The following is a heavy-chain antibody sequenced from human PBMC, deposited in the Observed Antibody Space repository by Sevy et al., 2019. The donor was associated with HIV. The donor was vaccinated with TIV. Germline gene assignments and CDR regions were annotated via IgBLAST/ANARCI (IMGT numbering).Heavy chain of an antibody. J-gene: IGHJ4*02. D-gene: IGHD2-2*03. CDR1: GFIFSDSD. CDR2: IDTAGDT. CDR3: ARVDIVEEPATSSGFDY. Sequence: GGSLRLSCAASGFIFSDSDMHWVRQVTGKGLEWVSGIDTAGDTYYAGSMKGRFTISRENAKNSLHLQMNSLRAGETAIYYCARVDIVEEPATSSGFDYWGQGTLVTVSS. V-gene: IGHV3-13*01.